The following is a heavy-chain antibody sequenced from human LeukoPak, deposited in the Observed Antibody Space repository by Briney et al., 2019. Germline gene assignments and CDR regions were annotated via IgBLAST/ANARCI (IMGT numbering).Heavy chain of an antibody. CDR1: QYTFTDYA. D-gene: IGHD4-17*01. CDR2: INAGNGKT. CDR3: ARGLAVTTWAGERYYFDY. Sequence: ASVKVSCKASQYTFTDYAVHWVRQAPGQRLEWMGWINAGNGKTKYSQGFQGRVTITRDTSATTAYMELSSLTSEDTAVYYCARGLAVTTWAGERYYFDYWGQGTLVTVSS. V-gene: IGHV1-3*01. J-gene: IGHJ4*02.